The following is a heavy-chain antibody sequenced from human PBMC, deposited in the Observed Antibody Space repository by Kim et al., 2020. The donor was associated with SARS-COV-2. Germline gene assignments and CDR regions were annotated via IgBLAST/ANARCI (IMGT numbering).Heavy chain of an antibody. CDR1: GGSFSGYY. Sequence: SETLSLTCAVYGGSFSGYYWSWIRQPPGKGLEWIGEINHSGSTNYNPSLKSRVTISVDTSKNQFSLKLSSVTAADTAVYYCARGRDIVVVPAAIYKKNWFDPWGQGTLVTVSS. CDR2: INHSGST. D-gene: IGHD2-2*02. V-gene: IGHV4-34*01. CDR3: ARGRDIVVVPAAIYKKNWFDP. J-gene: IGHJ5*02.